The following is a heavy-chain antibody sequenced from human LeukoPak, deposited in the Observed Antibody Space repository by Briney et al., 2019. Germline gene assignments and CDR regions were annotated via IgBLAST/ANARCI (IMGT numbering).Heavy chain of an antibody. V-gene: IGHV1-8*01. J-gene: IGHJ4*02. D-gene: IGHD2-21*02. CDR2: MNPNSGNT. CDR3: ARGDPYCGGDCYSN. Sequence: GASVKVSCKASGYTITSYDINWVRQATGQGLEWMGWMNPNSGNTGYAQKFQGRVTMTRNTPISTAYMELSSLRSEDTAVYYCARGDPYCGGDCYSNWGQGTLVTVSS. CDR1: GYTITSYD.